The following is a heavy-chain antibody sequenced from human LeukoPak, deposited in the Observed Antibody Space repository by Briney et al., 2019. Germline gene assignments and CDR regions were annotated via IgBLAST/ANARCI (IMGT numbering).Heavy chain of an antibody. Sequence: SETLSLTCTVSGDSISSYYWTWIRQPPGKGLGWIAYIYYSGRTNYNPSLRSRVTISIDTSKNQFSLKLSSVTAADTAVYYCARVGGYSFFMDVWGKGTTVTVSS. V-gene: IGHV4-59*01. CDR2: IYYSGRT. D-gene: IGHD5-18*01. CDR3: ARVGGYSFFMDV. J-gene: IGHJ6*03. CDR1: GDSISSYY.